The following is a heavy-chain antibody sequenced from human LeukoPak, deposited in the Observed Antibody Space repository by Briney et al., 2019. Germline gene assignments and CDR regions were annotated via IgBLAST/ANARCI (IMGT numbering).Heavy chain of an antibody. J-gene: IGHJ4*02. CDR2: VNRDGSET. V-gene: IGHV3-7*03. CDR3: ARVGLVVRTYDY. D-gene: IGHD2-8*02. Sequence: GGSLRLSCAASGFALSSHWMTWVRQVPGRGPEWVANVNRDGSETYYLDSVKGRFTISKDNAKNSLYLQMNSLRAEDTAVYYCARVGLVVRTYDYWGQGTLVTVSS. CDR1: GFALSSHW.